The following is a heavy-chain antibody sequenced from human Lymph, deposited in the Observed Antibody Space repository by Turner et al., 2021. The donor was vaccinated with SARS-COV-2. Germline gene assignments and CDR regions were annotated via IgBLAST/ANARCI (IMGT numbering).Heavy chain of an antibody. D-gene: IGHD2-15*01. J-gene: IGHJ4*02. V-gene: IGHV4-4*02. CDR2: IYHSGST. CDR3: ATRYFSGGSCSYFDY. Sequence: QVQLQESGTGLVKSSGTLSLTCAAAGGSISSSNWWSWVRQPPGKGLEWIGEIYHSGSTNCNPSLKSRVNISVDKSNNQFSLTLNSVTAADTAVYYCATRYFSGGSCSYFDYWCQGTLVSVSS. CDR1: GGSISSSNW.